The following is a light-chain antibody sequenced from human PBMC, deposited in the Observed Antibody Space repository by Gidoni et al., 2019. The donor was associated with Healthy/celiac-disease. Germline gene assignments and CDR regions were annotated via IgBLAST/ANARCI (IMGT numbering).Light chain of an antibody. Sequence: DIQSTQSPSTLSASAGDRVTITCRASQSIGFWLAWYRQKPGEAPSLLISQASILQSGVPSRFSGSGSRTEFTLTINNLQPDDFATYFCQQYNGHPWAFGQGTKVEIK. J-gene: IGKJ1*01. CDR2: QAS. V-gene: IGKV1-5*03. CDR3: QQYNGHPWA. CDR1: QSIGFW.